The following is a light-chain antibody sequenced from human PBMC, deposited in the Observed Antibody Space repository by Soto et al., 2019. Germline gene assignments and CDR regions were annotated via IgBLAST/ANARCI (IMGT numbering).Light chain of an antibody. CDR1: QNIGDY. Sequence: DIQMTHSPSSLSASVGSRFTITCRASQNIGDYLNWYQQRPGQAPNLLIYAASLLQSGVPSRLSGSGSGTDFTLTVSSLKPEDFATYYCQQSYSDPWTFGHGTKVDIK. J-gene: IGKJ1*01. CDR3: QQSYSDPWT. CDR2: AAS. V-gene: IGKV1-39*01.